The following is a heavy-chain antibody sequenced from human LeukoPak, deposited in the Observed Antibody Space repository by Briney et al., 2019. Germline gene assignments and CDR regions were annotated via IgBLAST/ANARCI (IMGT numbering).Heavy chain of an antibody. J-gene: IGHJ4*02. CDR3: ARRTDHNLDY. D-gene: IGHD1-1*01. CDR1: GDSVSSGSYY. V-gene: IGHV4-61*01. Sequence: SETLSLTRTVSGDSVSSGSYYWSWIRQPPGKGLEWIGDIYYSGSTNYNPSLKSRVTISVGTSKTQFSLKVSSVTAADTAVYYCARRTDHNLDYWGQGTLVTVSS. CDR2: IYYSGST.